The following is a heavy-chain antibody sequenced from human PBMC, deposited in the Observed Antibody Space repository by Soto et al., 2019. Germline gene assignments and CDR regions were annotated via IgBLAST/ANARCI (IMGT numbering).Heavy chain of an antibody. Sequence: SETLSLTCAVYCGSFSGYYWSWIRQPPGKGLEWIGEINHSGSTNYNPSLKSRVTISVDTSKNQFSLKLSSVTAADTAVYYCARGRGVSSSYYYYYYGMDVWGQGTTVTVSS. CDR1: CGSFSGYY. CDR2: INHSGST. CDR3: ARGRGVSSSYYYYYYGMDV. D-gene: IGHD6-6*01. V-gene: IGHV4-34*01. J-gene: IGHJ6*02.